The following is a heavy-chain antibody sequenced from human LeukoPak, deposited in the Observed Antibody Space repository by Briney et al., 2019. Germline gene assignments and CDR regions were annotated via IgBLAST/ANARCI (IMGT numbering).Heavy chain of an antibody. CDR3: ARGGRGWSHYYYYMDV. D-gene: IGHD6-19*01. CDR1: GGSISSGSYY. Sequence: SETLSLTCTVSGGSISSGSYYWSWIRQPAGQGLEWIGRIYTSGSTNYNPSLKSRVTISVDTSKNQFSLKLSSVTAADTAVYYCARGGRGWSHYYYYMDVWGKGTTVTISS. V-gene: IGHV4-61*02. J-gene: IGHJ6*03. CDR2: IYTSGST.